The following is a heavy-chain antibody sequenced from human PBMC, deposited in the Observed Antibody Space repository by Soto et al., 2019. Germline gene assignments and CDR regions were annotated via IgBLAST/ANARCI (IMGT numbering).Heavy chain of an antibody. CDR2: ISSSSSYI. CDR3: AREYLAARQDAFDI. Sequence: GGSLRLSCAASGFTFSSYSMNWVRQAPGKWLEWVSSISSSSSYIYYADSVKGRFTISRDNAKNSLYLQMNSLRAEDTAVYYCAREYLAARQDAFDIWGQGTMVTVSS. J-gene: IGHJ3*02. D-gene: IGHD6-6*01. CDR1: GFTFSSYS. V-gene: IGHV3-21*01.